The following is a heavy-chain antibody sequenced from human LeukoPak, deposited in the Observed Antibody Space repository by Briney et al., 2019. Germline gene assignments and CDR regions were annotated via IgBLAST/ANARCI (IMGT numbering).Heavy chain of an antibody. CDR3: ARTYCSGGSCYDLPYYYYYGMDV. CDR1: GGTFSSYA. CDR2: IIPIFGIA. D-gene: IGHD2-15*01. Sequence: SVKVSCKASGGTFSSYAISWVRQAPGQGLEWMGRIIPIFGIANYAQKFPGRVTITADKSTSTAYMELSSLRSEDTAVYYCARTYCSGGSCYDLPYYYYYGMDVWGQGTTVTVSS. V-gene: IGHV1-69*04. J-gene: IGHJ6*02.